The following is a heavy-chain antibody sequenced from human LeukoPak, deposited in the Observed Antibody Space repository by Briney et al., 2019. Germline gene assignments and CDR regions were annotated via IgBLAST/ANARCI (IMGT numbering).Heavy chain of an antibody. D-gene: IGHD3-3*01. J-gene: IGHJ4*02. CDR1: GGSFSGYY. V-gene: IGHV4-34*01. CDR3: ARGYDFWSGYPYYFDY. CDR2: INHSGST. Sequence: SETLSLTCAVYGGSFSGYYWSWIRQPPGKGLEWIGEINHSGSTNYNPSLKSRVTISVDTSKNQFSLKLSSVTAADTAVYYCARGYDFWSGYPYYFDYWGQGILVTVS.